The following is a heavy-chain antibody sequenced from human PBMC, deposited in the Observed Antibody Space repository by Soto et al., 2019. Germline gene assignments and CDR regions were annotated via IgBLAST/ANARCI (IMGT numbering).Heavy chain of an antibody. J-gene: IGHJ2*01. CDR1: GFTFSNAW. D-gene: IGHD4-4*01. V-gene: IGHV3-15*01. CDR3: TTDENSNYVPRPQGYFDL. Sequence: EVQLVESGGGLVKPGGSLRLSCAASGFTFSNAWMSWVRQAPGKGLEWVGRIKSKTDGGTTDYAAPVKGRFTISRDDSKNTLYLQMNSLKTEDTAVYYCTTDENSNYVPRPQGYFDLWGRGTLVTVSS. CDR2: IKSKTDGGTT.